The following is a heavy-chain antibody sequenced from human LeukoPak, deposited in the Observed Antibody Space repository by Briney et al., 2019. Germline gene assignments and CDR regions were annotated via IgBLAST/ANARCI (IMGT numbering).Heavy chain of an antibody. D-gene: IGHD5-18*01. V-gene: IGHV2-5*02. J-gene: IGHJ3*02. Sequence: SGPTLANPTQTLTLTCTFSGVSLSTRGVGVGWIRHPPGKALEWLALSYWGDDKRYSPYLKSRLTITKDTYKNQVVLTMPNMDPMDTATYYCAHRASIQLWIRAPDAFDIWGQGTMVTVSS. CDR1: GVSLSTRGVG. CDR2: SYWGDDK. CDR3: AHRASIQLWIRAPDAFDI.